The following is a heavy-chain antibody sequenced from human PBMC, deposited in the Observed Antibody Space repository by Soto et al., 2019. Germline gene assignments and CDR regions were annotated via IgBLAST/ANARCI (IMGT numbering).Heavy chain of an antibody. V-gene: IGHV3-48*02. CDR3: ARVLPAHSSGWYLGYYYGMDV. CDR2: ISSSSSTI. D-gene: IGHD6-19*01. Sequence: PGGSLRLSCAASGFTFSSYSMNWVRQAPGKGLEWVSYISSSSSTIYYADSVKGRFTISRDNAKNSLYLQMNSLRDEDTAAYYCARVLPAHSSGWYLGYYYGMDVWGQGTTVTVSS. J-gene: IGHJ6*02. CDR1: GFTFSSYS.